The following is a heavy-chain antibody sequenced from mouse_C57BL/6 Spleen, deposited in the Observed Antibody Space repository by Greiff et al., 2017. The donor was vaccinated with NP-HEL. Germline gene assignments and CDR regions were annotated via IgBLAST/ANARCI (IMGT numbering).Heavy chain of an antibody. CDR2: IYPGDGDT. V-gene: IGHV1-80*01. CDR3: ARDTGTGAMDY. J-gene: IGHJ4*01. CDR1: GYAFSSYW. D-gene: IGHD4-1*01. Sequence: VQLQQSGAELVKPGASVKISCKASGYAFSSYWMNWVKQRSGKGLEWIGQIYPGDGDTNYNGKFKGKATLTADKSSSTAYMQLSSLTSEDSAVYFCARDTGTGAMDYWGQGTSVTVAS.